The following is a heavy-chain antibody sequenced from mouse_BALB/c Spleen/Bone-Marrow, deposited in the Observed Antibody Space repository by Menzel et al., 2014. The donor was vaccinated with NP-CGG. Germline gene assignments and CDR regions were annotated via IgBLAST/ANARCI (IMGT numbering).Heavy chain of an antibody. Sequence: VQLKDSGPELVKPGASVKMSCKASGYTFTSYVMHWVKQKPGQGLEWIGYIIPSNDVTKYNEKFKGKATPTSDKSSSTAYMELSSLTSEDSAVYYCARKRGGAMDYWGPGTSVTVSS. CDR3: ARKRGGAMDY. CDR2: IIPSNDVT. J-gene: IGHJ4*01. CDR1: GYTFTSYV. V-gene: IGHV1-14*01.